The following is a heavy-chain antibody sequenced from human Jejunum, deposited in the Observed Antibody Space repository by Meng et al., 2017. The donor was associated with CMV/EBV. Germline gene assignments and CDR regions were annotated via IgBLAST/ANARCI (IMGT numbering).Heavy chain of an antibody. CDR2: ISYDGNRQ. J-gene: IGHJ4*02. V-gene: IGHV3-30*18. CDR3: AKILQDTYTAPMDY. CDR1: GFPFSSFG. Sequence: SGFPFSSFGMHWVRQAPGKGLEWVEIISYDGNRQYYADSVKGRFTVYRDNSGDTLYLQLNSLTVEDTAVYYCAKILQDTYTAPMDYWGQGTLVTVSS. D-gene: IGHD2-2*02.